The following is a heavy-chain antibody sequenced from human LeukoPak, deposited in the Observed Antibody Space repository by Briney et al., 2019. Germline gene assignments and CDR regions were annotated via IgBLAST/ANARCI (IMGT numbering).Heavy chain of an antibody. CDR3: AKGSDYGDYYYYYMDV. CDR2: ISGSGGST. CDR1: GFTFSSYA. D-gene: IGHD4-17*01. V-gene: IGHV3-23*01. J-gene: IGHJ6*03. Sequence: GGSLRLSCAASGFTFSSYAMSWVRQAPGKGLEWVSAISGSGGSTYYAGSVKGRFTISRDNSKNTLYLQMNSLRAEDTAVYYCAKGSDYGDYYYYYMDVWGKGTTVTVSS.